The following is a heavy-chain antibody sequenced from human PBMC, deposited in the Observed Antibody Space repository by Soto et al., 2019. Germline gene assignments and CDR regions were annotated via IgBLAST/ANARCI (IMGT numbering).Heavy chain of an antibody. CDR2: IIPIFGTA. CDR1: GGTFSSYA. CDR3: ARGGYSSSRDSYYGMDV. V-gene: IGHV1-69*01. Sequence: QVQLVQSGAEVKKPGSSVKVSCKASGGTFSSYAISWVRQAPGQGLEWMGGIIPIFGTANYAQKFQGRVTITADESTSTAYMELSSLRSEDTAVSYCARGGYSSSRDSYYGMDVWGQGTTVTVSS. J-gene: IGHJ6*02. D-gene: IGHD6-6*01.